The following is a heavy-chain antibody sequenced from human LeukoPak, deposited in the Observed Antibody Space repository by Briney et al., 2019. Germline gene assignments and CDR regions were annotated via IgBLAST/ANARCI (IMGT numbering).Heavy chain of an antibody. D-gene: IGHD6-6*01. Sequence: PGGTLRLSCAGSGFTFSGSAMEWVGQAYGKGLEWVGRIRSKDNSYATAYAGWVKGRLAMSRDDAKKEAYMQIHSRKTEDTGEYYYTSRQYSRSPRNFDYWGQGTLVTVSS. J-gene: IGHJ4*02. V-gene: IGHV3-73*01. CDR3: TSRQYSRSPRNFDY. CDR2: IRSKDNSYAT. CDR1: GFTFSGSA.